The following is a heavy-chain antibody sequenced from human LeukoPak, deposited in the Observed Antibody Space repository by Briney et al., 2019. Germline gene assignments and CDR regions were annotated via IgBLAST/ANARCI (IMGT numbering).Heavy chain of an antibody. CDR2: ISGSGGST. CDR3: AKTGGYYYDSSGPGDY. J-gene: IGHJ4*02. Sequence: GGSLRLSCAASGFTFSSYAMSWVRQAPGKGLEWVSAISGSGGSTYYADSVKGRFTISRDNSMNTLYLQMNSLRAEDTAVYYCAKTGGYYYDSSGPGDYWGQGTLVTVSS. D-gene: IGHD3-22*01. V-gene: IGHV3-23*01. CDR1: GFTFSSYA.